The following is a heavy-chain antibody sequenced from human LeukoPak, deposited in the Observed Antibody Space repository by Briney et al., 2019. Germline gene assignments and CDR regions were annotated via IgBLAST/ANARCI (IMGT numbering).Heavy chain of an antibody. CDR2: IYPGDSDT. J-gene: IGHJ4*02. CDR1: GYSFTSYW. CDR3: AKSDQLPGYFHY. V-gene: IGHV5-51*01. Sequence: KGGESLKISCKGSGYSFTSYWIGWVLQMPGKGLEWMVIIYPGDSDTRYSPSFQGQVTISVDKSINTAYLQWDSLKASDTARYYCAKSDQLPGYFHYWGQGTLPTVSS. D-gene: IGHD2-15*01.